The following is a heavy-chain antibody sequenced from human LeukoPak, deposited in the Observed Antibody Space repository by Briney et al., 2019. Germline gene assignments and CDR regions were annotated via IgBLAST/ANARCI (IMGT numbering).Heavy chain of an antibody. CDR3: ARDPSLMIVVVMEAFDI. V-gene: IGHV4-39*02. CDR1: GGSISSSSYY. D-gene: IGHD3-22*01. Sequence: SETLCLTCTVSGGSISSSSYYWGWIRQPPGKGLEWIGSIYYSGSTYYNPSLKSRVTISVDTSKNQFSLKLSSVTAADTAVYYCARDPSLMIVVVMEAFDIWGQGTMVTVSS. CDR2: IYYSGST. J-gene: IGHJ3*02.